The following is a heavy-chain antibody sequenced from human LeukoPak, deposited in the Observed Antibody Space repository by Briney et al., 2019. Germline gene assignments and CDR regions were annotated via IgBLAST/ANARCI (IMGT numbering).Heavy chain of an antibody. CDR3: AKESGSYYRADFDY. V-gene: IGHV1-8*01. J-gene: IGHJ4*02. D-gene: IGHD1-26*01. Sequence: ASVKVSCKASGYSFTSYDINWVRQAPGQGFEWVGWMNPNSGNTGHAQEFQGRVTMTRDTSMSTAYMELSSLRYEDTAVYYCAKESGSYYRADFDYWGQGTLVTVSS. CDR2: MNPNSGNT. CDR1: GYSFTSYD.